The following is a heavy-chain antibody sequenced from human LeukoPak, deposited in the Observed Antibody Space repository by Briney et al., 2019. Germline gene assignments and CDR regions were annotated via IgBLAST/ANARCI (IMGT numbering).Heavy chain of an antibody. V-gene: IGHV3-11*04. Sequence: GGSLRLSCAASGFTFSDYYMSCIRQAPGKGLEWVSYISSSSISIDYADSVRGRFTISRDNAKNSVYLEMNSLRAEDTAVYYCALNLVRGVTFDYWGQGTLVTVSS. D-gene: IGHD3-10*01. CDR1: GFTFSDYY. CDR3: ALNLVRGVTFDY. CDR2: ISSSSISI. J-gene: IGHJ4*02.